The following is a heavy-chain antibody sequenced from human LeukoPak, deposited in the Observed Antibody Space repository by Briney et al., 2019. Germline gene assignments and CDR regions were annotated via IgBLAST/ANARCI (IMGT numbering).Heavy chain of an antibody. J-gene: IGHJ4*02. Sequence: SETLSLTCTVSGYSISSGYYWGWIRQPPGKGLEWIGSIYQSGNTYYNPSLKSRVTISVDTSKNQFSLKVRSVTAADTAVYYCARAVGLTQGGTFDYWGQGTLVTVSS. CDR2: IYQSGNT. CDR3: ARAVGLTQGGTFDY. D-gene: IGHD1-1*01. V-gene: IGHV4-38-2*02. CDR1: GYSISSGYY.